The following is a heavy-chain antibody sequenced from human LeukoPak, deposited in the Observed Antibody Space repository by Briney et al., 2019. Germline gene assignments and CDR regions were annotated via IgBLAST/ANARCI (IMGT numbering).Heavy chain of an antibody. Sequence: SQTLSLTCAISGDSVSSNSAAWSWIRQSPSRGLEWLGRTYYRSKWYNDYAISVKSRISINADTSKNQFSLQLNSVTPEDTAVYYCARGEYFDPGGQGPLVTVPS. CDR3: ARGEYFDP. J-gene: IGHJ5*02. V-gene: IGHV6-1*01. CDR1: GDSVSSNSAA. D-gene: IGHD3-9*01. CDR2: TYYRSKWYN.